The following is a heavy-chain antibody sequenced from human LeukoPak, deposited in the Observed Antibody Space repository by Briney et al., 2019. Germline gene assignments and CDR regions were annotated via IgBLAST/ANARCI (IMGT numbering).Heavy chain of an antibody. D-gene: IGHD1-7*01. CDR2: IRKKVNTYAT. J-gene: IGHJ5*02. V-gene: IGHV3-73*01. CDR3: TRGGNYERGPRFDP. Sequence: GGSLRLSCAASRFTFSGSAMHWVRQAPGKGLEWVGRIRKKVNTYATVYAASVKGRFTFSRDDSKNTAYLQMNSLKIEDTAVYYCTRGGNYERGPRFDPWGQGTLVTVSS. CDR1: RFTFSGSA.